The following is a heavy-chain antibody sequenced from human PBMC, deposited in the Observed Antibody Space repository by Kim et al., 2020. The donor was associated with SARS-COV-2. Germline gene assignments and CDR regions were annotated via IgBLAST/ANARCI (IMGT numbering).Heavy chain of an antibody. V-gene: IGHV4-59*01. D-gene: IGHD1-7*01. CDR2: IYYSGST. Sequence: SETLSLTCTVSGGSISSYYWSWIRQPPGKGLEWIGYIYYSGSTNYNPSLKSRVTISVDTTKNQFSLKLSSVAAADTPVYYCSREELEGGGDYYYGMDVWGQGTTVTVSS. J-gene: IGHJ6*02. CDR1: GGSISSYY. CDR3: SREELEGGGDYYYGMDV.